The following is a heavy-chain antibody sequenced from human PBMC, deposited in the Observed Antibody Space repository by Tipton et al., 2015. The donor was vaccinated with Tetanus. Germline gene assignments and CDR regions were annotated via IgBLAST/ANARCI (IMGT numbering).Heavy chain of an antibody. Sequence: SLTCTVSGGSISNYYWRWIRQPPGKGLEWIGYIYYSGSTNYNPSLKSRVTISVDTSKNQFSLNLSSVTAADTAVYYCARGGITAAGILDYWGQGTLVTVSS. V-gene: IGHV4-59*01. CDR1: GGSISNYY. CDR3: ARGGITAAGILDY. CDR2: IYYSGST. J-gene: IGHJ4*02. D-gene: IGHD6-13*01.